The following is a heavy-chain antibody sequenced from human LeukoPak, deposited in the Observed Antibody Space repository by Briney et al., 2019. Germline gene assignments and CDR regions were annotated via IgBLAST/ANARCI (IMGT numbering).Heavy chain of an antibody. CDR1: GFTFTSYA. CDR3: AKSPVGSTFGQNPYYYFFDS. Sequence: AGRSLRLSCAGSGFTFTSYALSWVRQAPRKGLEWVSTISSRATSTYYADSVKGRFTISRDNSKNTLYLQLNSLRGDDTAFFYCAKSPVGSTFGQNPYYYFFDSWGQGTLVTVSS. J-gene: IGHJ4*02. CDR2: ISSRATST. V-gene: IGHV3-23*01. D-gene: IGHD1-26*01.